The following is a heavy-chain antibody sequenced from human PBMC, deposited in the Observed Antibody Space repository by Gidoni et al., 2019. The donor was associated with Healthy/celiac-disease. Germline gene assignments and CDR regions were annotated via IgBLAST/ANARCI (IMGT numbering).Heavy chain of an antibody. J-gene: IGHJ4*02. D-gene: IGHD2-2*01. CDR2: ISSSSSYT. Sequence: QVQLVESGGGLVKPGGSLRLSCAASGFTFSDYYMSWIRQAPGKGLEWVSYISSSSSYTNYADSVKGRFTISRDNAKNSLYLQMNSLRAEDTAVYYCARDQAVVVPAAVEIWDYWGQGTLVTVSS. CDR1: GFTFSDYY. CDR3: ARDQAVVVPAAVEIWDY. V-gene: IGHV3-11*05.